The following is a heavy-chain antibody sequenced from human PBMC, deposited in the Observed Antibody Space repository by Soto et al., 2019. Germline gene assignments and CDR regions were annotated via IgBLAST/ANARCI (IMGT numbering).Heavy chain of an antibody. CDR1: GYTFTSYA. CDR3: ARDLVAVAGTSAYYYYYMYV. D-gene: IGHD6-19*01. Sequence: QVQLVQSWAEVKKPGASVKGSCKASGYTFTSYAMHWVRQAPGQRLEWMGWINAGNVNTKYSPKFQGRVTITRDTSASPAYMELSSLRYEDTAVYYCARDLVAVAGTSAYYYYYMYVWGKGTKVTVSS. CDR2: INAGNVNT. J-gene: IGHJ6*03. V-gene: IGHV1-3*01.